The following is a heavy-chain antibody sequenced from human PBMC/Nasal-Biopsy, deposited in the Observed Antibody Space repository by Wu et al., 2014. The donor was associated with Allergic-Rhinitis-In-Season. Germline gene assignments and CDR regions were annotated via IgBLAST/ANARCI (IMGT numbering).Heavy chain of an antibody. CDR3: ASDMAV. CDR2: IGTAGDT. V-gene: IGHV3-13*04. CDR1: GFTFSSYD. Sequence: LRLSCAASGFTFSSYDMHWVRQATGKSEWVSAIGTAGDTYYPGSVKGRFTISRENAKNTLYLQMNSLRAEDTAVYYCASDMAVWGQGTTVTVSS. J-gene: IGHJ6*02.